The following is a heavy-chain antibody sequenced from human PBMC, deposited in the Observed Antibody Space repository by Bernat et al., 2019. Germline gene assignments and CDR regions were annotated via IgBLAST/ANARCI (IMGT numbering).Heavy chain of an antibody. CDR1: GFTFSSYA. Sequence: EVQLVESRGGLVQPGGSLRLSCAASGFTFSSYAMHWVRQAPGKGLEYVSAISSNGGSTYYANSVKGRFTISRDNSKNTLYLQMGSLRAEDMAVYYCARGDIVVVVAATLFGGMDVWGQGTTVTVSS. J-gene: IGHJ6*02. D-gene: IGHD2-15*01. CDR3: ARGDIVVVVAATLFGGMDV. CDR2: ISSNGGST. V-gene: IGHV3-64*01.